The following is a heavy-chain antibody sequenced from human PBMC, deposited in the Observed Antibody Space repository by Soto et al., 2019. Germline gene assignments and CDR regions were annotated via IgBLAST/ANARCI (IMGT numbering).Heavy chain of an antibody. CDR2: IKQDGSEK. V-gene: IGHV3-7*04. CDR3: ARDHFTMVRGGPLY. J-gene: IGHJ4*02. CDR1: GFTFSSYW. Sequence: EVQLVESGGGLVQPGGSLRLSCAASGFTFSSYWMSWVRQAPGKGLEWVANIKQDGSEKYYVDSVKGRFTISRDNAKNSLYLQMNSLRAEDTAVYYCARDHFTMVRGGPLYWGQGTLVTVSS. D-gene: IGHD3-10*01.